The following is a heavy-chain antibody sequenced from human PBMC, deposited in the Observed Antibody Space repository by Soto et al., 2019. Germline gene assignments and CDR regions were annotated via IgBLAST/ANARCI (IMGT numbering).Heavy chain of an antibody. J-gene: IGHJ4*02. V-gene: IGHV3-66*01. Sequence: GGSLRLSCAASGFTVSSNYMSWVRQAPGKGLEWVSVIYSGGSTYYADSVKGRFTISRDNSKNTLYLQMNSLRAEDTAVYYCARDGSFSSSSPFDYWGQRTLVTVSS. CDR2: IYSGGST. CDR3: ARDGSFSSSSPFDY. CDR1: GFTVSSNY. D-gene: IGHD6-6*01.